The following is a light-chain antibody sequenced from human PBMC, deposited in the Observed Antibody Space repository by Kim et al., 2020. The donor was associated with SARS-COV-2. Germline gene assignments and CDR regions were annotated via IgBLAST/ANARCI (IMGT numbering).Light chain of an antibody. CDR3: QQYGGSPET. CDR1: QHVSSAY. Sequence: LSQGDRATRSCRASQHVSSAYLAWYQQKPRQPPRLPLYGASSSATGIPDRFSGSGAGTEFTLTISRLEPEDFAVYFCQQYGGSPETFGQGTKLEI. CDR2: GAS. V-gene: IGKV3-20*01. J-gene: IGKJ2*01.